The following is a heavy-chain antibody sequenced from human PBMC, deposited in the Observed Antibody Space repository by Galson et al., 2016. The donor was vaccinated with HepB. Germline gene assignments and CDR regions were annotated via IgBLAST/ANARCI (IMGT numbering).Heavy chain of an antibody. CDR3: ARHVRHYFHPNWFDP. CDR2: IDSSGST. D-gene: IGHD2/OR15-2a*01. V-gene: IGHV4-39*01. J-gene: IGHJ5*02. Sequence: SETLSLTCTVSDGSIISSSFSWGWIRQPPGEGLEWIGSIDSSGSTSYNPSLKSRVTFSVDTSKNHFSLKLTSLTTADTAVYYCARHVRHYFHPNWFDPWGQGTLVTVSS. CDR1: DGSIISSSFS.